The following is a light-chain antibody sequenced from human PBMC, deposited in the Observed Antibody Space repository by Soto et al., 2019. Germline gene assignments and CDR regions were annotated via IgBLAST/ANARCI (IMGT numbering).Light chain of an antibody. CDR3: AAWDDSLNGYV. Sequence: QSVLTQPPSASGTPGQRVTISCSGSSSNIGSNTVNWYQQLPGTAPKLLIYSNSQRPSGVPGRFSGSKSGTSASLAISGLQSEDETDYYCAAWDDSLNGYVFGTGTKLTVL. V-gene: IGLV1-44*01. CDR2: SNS. J-gene: IGLJ1*01. CDR1: SSNIGSNT.